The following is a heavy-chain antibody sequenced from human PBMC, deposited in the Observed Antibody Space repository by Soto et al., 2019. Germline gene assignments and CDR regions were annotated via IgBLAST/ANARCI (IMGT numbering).Heavy chain of an antibody. Sequence: QVQLVQSGAEAKKPGSSVKVPCKAYGGTFSSYAISWVRQAPGQVLEWMGGIIPIFGTAIYAQKSQGRVTITADESTSTAYMGLSSLRSGDTAVYYCTVTLEVVVVVADVFDYWGQGTLVTVSS. D-gene: IGHD2-15*01. CDR3: TVTLEVVVVVADVFDY. CDR1: GGTFSSYA. J-gene: IGHJ4*02. V-gene: IGHV1-69*01. CDR2: IIPIFGTA.